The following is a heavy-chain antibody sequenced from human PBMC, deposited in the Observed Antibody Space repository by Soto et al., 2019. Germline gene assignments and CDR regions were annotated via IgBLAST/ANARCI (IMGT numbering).Heavy chain of an antibody. CDR3: AKDRPRITIFGVVIIYFDY. CDR2: ISGSGGST. J-gene: IGHJ4*02. D-gene: IGHD3-3*01. CDR1: GFTFSSYA. Sequence: GGALRLSCAASGFTFSSYAMSWVSQAPGKGLEWVSAISGSGGSTYYADSVKGRFTISRDNPKNTLYLQMNSLRAEDTAVYYCAKDRPRITIFGVVIIYFDYWGQGTLVTAPQ. V-gene: IGHV3-23*01.